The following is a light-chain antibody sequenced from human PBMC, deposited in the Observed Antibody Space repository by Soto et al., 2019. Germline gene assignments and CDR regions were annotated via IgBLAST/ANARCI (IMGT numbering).Light chain of an antibody. CDR3: QQYNNWPPLT. Sequence: EIVMTQSPATLSVSPGERAPLSCRASQSVSSNLAWTQQKPGQAPRLLIYGASTRATGIPSRFSGSGSGTEFTLTIRSLQSEDFAVYYCQQYNNWPPLTFGGGTKVEIK. CDR1: QSVSSN. CDR2: GAS. V-gene: IGKV3-15*01. J-gene: IGKJ4*01.